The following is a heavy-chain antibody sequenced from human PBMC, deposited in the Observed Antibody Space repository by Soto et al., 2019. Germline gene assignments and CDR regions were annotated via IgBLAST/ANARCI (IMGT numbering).Heavy chain of an antibody. CDR3: AKDSIRSGWSSFDY. D-gene: IGHD6-19*01. J-gene: IGHJ4*02. CDR2: ISYDGSNK. CDR1: GFTFSSYG. Sequence: GGSLRLSCPASGFTFSSYGMHWVRQAPGKGLEWVAVISYDGSNKYYADSVKGRFTISRDNSKNTLYLQMNSLRAEDTAVYYCAKDSIRSGWSSFDYWGQGTPVTVSS. V-gene: IGHV3-30*18.